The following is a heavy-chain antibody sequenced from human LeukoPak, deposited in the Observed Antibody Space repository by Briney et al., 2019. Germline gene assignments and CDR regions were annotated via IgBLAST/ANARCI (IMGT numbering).Heavy chain of an antibody. V-gene: IGHV4-59*01. CDR1: GGSISNYF. D-gene: IGHD6-19*01. Sequence: SETLSLTCTVSGGSISNYFWSWVRQPPGKGLEWIGFITYSGSTDHNPSLKSRVTISVDASKNQFSLKLTSVTAADTAVYYCVRHTTSGWYQVVYWGQGTLVTVSS. CDR2: ITYSGST. CDR3: VRHTTSGWYQVVY. J-gene: IGHJ4*02.